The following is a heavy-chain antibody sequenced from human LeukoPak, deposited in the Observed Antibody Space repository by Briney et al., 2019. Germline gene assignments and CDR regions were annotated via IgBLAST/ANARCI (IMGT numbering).Heavy chain of an antibody. CDR3: AKGSQYYSDSSGYWVY. CDR2: ISGSGTGT. D-gene: IGHD3-22*01. V-gene: IGHV3-23*01. Sequence: GGSLRLSCAASGFTFSTYAMTWVRQAPGKGLEWVSDISGSGTGTYNTDSVKGRFTTSRDNSKNTLYLQMNTLRAEDTAVYYCAKGSQYYSDSSGYWVYWGQGTLVTVSS. J-gene: IGHJ4*02. CDR1: GFTFSTYA.